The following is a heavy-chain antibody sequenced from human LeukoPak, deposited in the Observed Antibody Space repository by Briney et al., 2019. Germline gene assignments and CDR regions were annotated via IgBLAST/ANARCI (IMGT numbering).Heavy chain of an antibody. CDR3: ARDIKGPPRGAFDI. V-gene: IGHV4-39*07. CDR2: IYYSGST. Sequence: SETLSLTCTVSGGSISSSSYYWGWIRQPPGKGLEWIGSIYYSGSTNYNPSLKSRVTISVDTSKNQFSLKLSSVTAADTAVYYCARDIKGPPRGAFDIWGQGTMVTVSS. D-gene: IGHD1-14*01. CDR1: GGSISSSSYY. J-gene: IGHJ3*02.